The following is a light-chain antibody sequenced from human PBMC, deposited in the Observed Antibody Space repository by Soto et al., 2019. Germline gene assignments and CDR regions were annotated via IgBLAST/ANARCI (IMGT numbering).Light chain of an antibody. Sequence: DIVMTQSPLSLPVTPGEPASISCRSSQSLLHSNGYNYLDWYLQKPGQSPQLLIYLGSNRASGVPVGFSGSGSGTDFTLKISRVEAEDFGFYYCMQALQASITFGGGIKVEIK. J-gene: IGKJ4*01. CDR2: LGS. CDR1: QSLLHSNGYNY. CDR3: MQALQASIT. V-gene: IGKV2-28*01.